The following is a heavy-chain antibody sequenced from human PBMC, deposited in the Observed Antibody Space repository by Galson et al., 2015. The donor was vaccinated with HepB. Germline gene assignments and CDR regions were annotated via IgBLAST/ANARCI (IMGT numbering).Heavy chain of an antibody. Sequence: SLRLSCAASGFTFSSYWMSWVRQAPGKGLEWVANIKQDGSEKYYVDSVKGRFTISRDNAKNSLYLQMNSLRAEDTAVYYCARDRKVLLWFGDPSGMDVWGQGTTVTASS. D-gene: IGHD3-10*01. CDR1: GFTFSSYW. CDR2: IKQDGSEK. CDR3: ARDRKVLLWFGDPSGMDV. V-gene: IGHV3-7*03. J-gene: IGHJ6*02.